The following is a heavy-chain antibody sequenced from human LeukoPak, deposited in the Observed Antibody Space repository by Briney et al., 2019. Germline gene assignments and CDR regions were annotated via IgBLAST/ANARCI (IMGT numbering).Heavy chain of an antibody. V-gene: IGHV1-2*02. D-gene: IGHD6-6*01. CDR3: ARDPARSIAARLGNRDDY. Sequence: ASVKVSCKASGYTFTGYYMHWVRQAPGQGLEWMGWIKPNSGGTNYAQKFQGRVTMTRDTSISTAYMELSRLRSDDTAVYYCARDPARSIAARLGNRDDYWGQGTLVTVSS. CDR2: IKPNSGGT. CDR1: GYTFTGYY. J-gene: IGHJ4*02.